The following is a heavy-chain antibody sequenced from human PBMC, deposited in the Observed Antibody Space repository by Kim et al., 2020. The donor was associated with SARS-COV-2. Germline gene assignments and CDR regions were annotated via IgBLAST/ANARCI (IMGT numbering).Heavy chain of an antibody. CDR3: GRDYSD. CDR1: GFTFSSYW. CDR2: IKEDGSEK. V-gene: IGHV3-7*01. J-gene: IGHJ4*02. D-gene: IGHD6-13*01. Sequence: GGSLRLSCAASGFTFSSYWMSWARKAPGKGLEWVANIKEDGSEKYYVDSVKGRFTISRDNAQNSLFLQMNSLRAEDAALYYCGRDYSDWGQGTLVTVSS.